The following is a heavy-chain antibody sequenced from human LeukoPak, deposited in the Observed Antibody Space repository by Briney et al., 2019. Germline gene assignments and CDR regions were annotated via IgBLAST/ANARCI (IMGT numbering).Heavy chain of an antibody. Sequence: PSETLSLTCAVYGGSSSGYYWSWIRQPPGKGLEWIGEINHSGSTNYNPSLKSRVTISVDTSKNQFSLKLSSVTAADTAVYYCARVGWIQLWAIDYWGQGTLVTVSS. CDR1: GGSSSGYY. D-gene: IGHD5-18*01. CDR2: INHSGST. V-gene: IGHV4-34*01. J-gene: IGHJ4*02. CDR3: ARVGWIQLWAIDY.